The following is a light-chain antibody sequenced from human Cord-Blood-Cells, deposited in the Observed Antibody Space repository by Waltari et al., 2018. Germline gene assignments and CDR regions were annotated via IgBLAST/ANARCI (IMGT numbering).Light chain of an antibody. Sequence: QSALTQPASVSGSPGQSIPIPCTGTSSDVGSDYLVYWYQPHPGKAPKLMIYEGSKRPSGVSNRFAGSKSGNTASLTISGLQAEDEADYYCCSYAGSSTYVFGTGTKVTVL. CDR1: SSDVGSDYL. CDR3: CSYAGSSTYV. V-gene: IGLV2-23*01. CDR2: EGS. J-gene: IGLJ1*01.